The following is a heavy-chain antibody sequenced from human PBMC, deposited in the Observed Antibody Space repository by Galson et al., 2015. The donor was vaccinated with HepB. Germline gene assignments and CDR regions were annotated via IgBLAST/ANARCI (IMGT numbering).Heavy chain of an antibody. J-gene: IGHJ4*02. CDR2: IIPIFGTA. CDR1: GGTFSSYA. V-gene: IGHV1-69*13. CDR3: AREGGYYDSSGYLVG. Sequence: SVKVSCKASGGTFSSYAISWVRQAPGQGLEWMGGIIPIFGTANYAQKFQGRVTITADESTSTAYMELSSLRSEDTAVYYCAREGGYYDSSGYLVGWSQGTLVTVSS. D-gene: IGHD3-22*01.